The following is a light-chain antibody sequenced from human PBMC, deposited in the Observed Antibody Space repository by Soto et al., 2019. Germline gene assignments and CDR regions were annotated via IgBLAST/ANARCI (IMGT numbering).Light chain of an antibody. J-gene: IGLJ2*01. V-gene: IGLV1-47*01. CDR1: SSNIGSNY. Sequence: QSVLTQPPSASGTPGQRVTISCSGSSSNIGSNYVYWYQQLPGTAPKLLIYRNNQRPSGVPDRFSGSKSGTSASLAISGLRSEDEADYYCAAWDDSLRRVVFGGGTQLPS. CDR2: RNN. CDR3: AAWDDSLRRVV.